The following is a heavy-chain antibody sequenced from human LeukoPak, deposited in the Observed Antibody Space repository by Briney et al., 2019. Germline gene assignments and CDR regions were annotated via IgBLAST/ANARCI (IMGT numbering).Heavy chain of an antibody. Sequence: GGSLRLSCAASGFTFSSYWMSWVRQAPGKGLEWVANIKQDGSEKYYVDSVKGRFTISRDNAKNSLYLQMNSLRAEDTAVYYCFGQRPYNWFDPWGQGTLVTVSS. J-gene: IGHJ5*02. CDR2: IKQDGSEK. V-gene: IGHV3-7*01. CDR3: FGQRPYNWFDP. D-gene: IGHD3-16*01. CDR1: GFTFSSYW.